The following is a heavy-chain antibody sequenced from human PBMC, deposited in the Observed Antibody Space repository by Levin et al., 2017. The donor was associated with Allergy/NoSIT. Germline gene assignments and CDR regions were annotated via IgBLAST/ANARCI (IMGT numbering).Heavy chain of an antibody. CDR2: IYPGDSDT. D-gene: IGHD6-6*01. Sequence: GESLKISCKGSGYRFTSYWICWVRQMPGKGLEWMGIIYPGDSDTRYSPSFQGQVTISADKYISTAYLQWSSLKASDTAMYYCATPIAAPSIDYWGQGTLVTVSS. J-gene: IGHJ4*02. CDR3: ATPIAAPSIDY. V-gene: IGHV5-51*01. CDR1: GYRFTSYW.